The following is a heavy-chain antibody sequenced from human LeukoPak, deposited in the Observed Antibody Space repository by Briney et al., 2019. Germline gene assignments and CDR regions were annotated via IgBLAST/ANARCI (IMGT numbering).Heavy chain of an antibody. CDR3: ARFGVDYDMDV. D-gene: IGHD3-16*01. Sequence: PSETLSLTCSVSGGSISGHYWTWIRQPSGKGLEWIGQIHYTGKPDYNPSLKSRITISVDTSKNQVSLQVSSVTAADSAIYYCARFGVDYDMDVWGHGTTVTVFS. CDR1: GGSISGHY. V-gene: IGHV4-59*11. J-gene: IGHJ6*02. CDR2: IHYTGKP.